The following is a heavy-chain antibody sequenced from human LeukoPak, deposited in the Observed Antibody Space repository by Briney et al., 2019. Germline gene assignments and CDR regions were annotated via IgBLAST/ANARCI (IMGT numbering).Heavy chain of an antibody. V-gene: IGHV3-33*01. J-gene: IGHJ3*02. D-gene: IGHD2-15*01. Sequence: GGSLRLSCAASGFTFSSYGMHWVRQAPGKGLEWVAVIWYDGSNKYYADSVKGRFTISRDNAKNSLYLQMNSLRAEDTAVYFCAREVEEAFDIWGQGTMVTVSS. CDR1: GFTFSSYG. CDR3: AREVEEAFDI. CDR2: IWYDGSNK.